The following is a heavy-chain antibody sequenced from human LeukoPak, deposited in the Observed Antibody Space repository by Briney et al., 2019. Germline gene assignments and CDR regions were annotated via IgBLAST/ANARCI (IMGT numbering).Heavy chain of an antibody. D-gene: IGHD5-18*01. J-gene: IGHJ4*02. CDR2: IYSGGST. V-gene: IGHV3-53*05. Sequence: GGSLRLSCAASGFTVSSNYMSWVRQAPGKGLEWVSVIYSGGSTYYADSVKGRFTISRDNSKNTLYLQMNSLRAEDTAVYYCAREDTAMVTAFDYWGQGTLVTVSS. CDR1: GFTVSSNY. CDR3: AREDTAMVTAFDY.